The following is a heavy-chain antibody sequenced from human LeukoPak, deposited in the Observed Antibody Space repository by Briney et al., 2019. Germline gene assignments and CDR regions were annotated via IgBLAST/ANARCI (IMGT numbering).Heavy chain of an antibody. CDR3: ARRAYYYGSGNNWFDP. V-gene: IGHV4-38-2*02. Sequence: SETLSLTCSVSNYSISRTYHWGWIRQPPGKGLEWIGTIYHSGTTYYSPSLKSRVTISVDTSKNQFSLKLSSVTAADTAVYYCARRAYYYGSGNNWFDPWGQGTLVTVSS. CDR1: NYSISRTYH. D-gene: IGHD3-10*01. J-gene: IGHJ5*02. CDR2: IYHSGTT.